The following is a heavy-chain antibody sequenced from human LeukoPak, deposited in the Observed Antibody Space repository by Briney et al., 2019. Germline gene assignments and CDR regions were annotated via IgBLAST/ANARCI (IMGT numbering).Heavy chain of an antibody. Sequence: GGSLRLSCAASGFTFSSYAMHWVRQAPGKGLEWVSVIYNGDNTAYADSVKGRFTVSRDNSKNTLYLQMHSLRAEDTAVYFCARASRWLAFDTWGQGTLVTVSS. J-gene: IGHJ4*02. D-gene: IGHD6-19*01. CDR3: ARASRWLAFDT. V-gene: IGHV3-66*01. CDR2: IYNGDNT. CDR1: GFTFSSYA.